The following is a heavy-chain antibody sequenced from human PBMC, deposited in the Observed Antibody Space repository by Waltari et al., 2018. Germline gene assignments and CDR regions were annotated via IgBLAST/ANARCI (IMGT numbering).Heavy chain of an antibody. Sequence: QVQLVESGGGVVQPGGSLRLSCAASGFTFSSYGMHWVRQAQGKGLEWVAFIRYDVSNKYYADSVKCRFTLSSDNSKNTLYLQMNSLRAEDTAVYYCAKDFRLGYYKGYYYMDVWGKGTTVTISS. D-gene: IGHD3-9*01. J-gene: IGHJ6*03. CDR2: IRYDVSNK. CDR1: GFTFSSYG. CDR3: AKDFRLGYYKGYYYMDV. V-gene: IGHV3-30*02.